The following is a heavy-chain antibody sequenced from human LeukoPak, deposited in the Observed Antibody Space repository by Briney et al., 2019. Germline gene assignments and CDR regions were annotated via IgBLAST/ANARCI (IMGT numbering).Heavy chain of an antibody. CDR2: IYYSGST. CDR3: ARVTGYRIQDYFDY. D-gene: IGHD5-18*01. V-gene: IGHV4-59*01. CDR1: GGSISSYY. J-gene: IGHJ4*02. Sequence: SETLSLTCTVSGGSISSYYWSWIRQPPGKGLEWIGYIYYSGSTNYNPSLKSRVTISVETSKNEFSLKLRSVTAADTAVYYCARVTGYRIQDYFDYWGQGTLVTVSS.